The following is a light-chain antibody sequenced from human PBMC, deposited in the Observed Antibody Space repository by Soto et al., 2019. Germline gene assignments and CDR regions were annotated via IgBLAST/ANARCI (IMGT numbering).Light chain of an antibody. Sequence: EIVMTQSPATLSVSPGERVTLSCRAGQSISSNLAWYQQKPGQAPRLLIYGASTRATGVAARFSGSGSETEFTLTISSLQSEDFAVYYCQQTFHSPRTFGQGTRLEIK. CDR2: GAS. CDR3: QQTFHSPRT. CDR1: QSISSN. J-gene: IGKJ2*01. V-gene: IGKV3-15*01.